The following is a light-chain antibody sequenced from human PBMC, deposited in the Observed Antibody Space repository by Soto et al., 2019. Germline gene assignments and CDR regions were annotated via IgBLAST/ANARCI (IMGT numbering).Light chain of an antibody. CDR1: QGISTY. CDR3: EQYYIYSGR. J-gene: IGKJ5*01. V-gene: IGKV1-9*01. Sequence: DSQCAVSPKCVDPGVGGIVTNTSRASQGISTYLAWYQQKPGKAPKLLIYAASTLQSGVPSRFSGSASGTEFTLTIRSLQPEDFAIYYCEQYYIYSGRFARGTRLEIK. CDR2: AAS.